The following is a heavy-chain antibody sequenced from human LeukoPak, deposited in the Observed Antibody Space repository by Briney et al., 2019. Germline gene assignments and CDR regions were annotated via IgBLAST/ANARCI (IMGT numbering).Heavy chain of an antibody. J-gene: IGHJ4*02. Sequence: GGSLRLSCAASGFTFSTYGMNWVRQAPGKGLEWVSCISGSGSLTYYADSVKGRFTISRDNSKNTLYLQMNSLRAEDTAVCYCARIGGDRHPIEYWGQGTLVTVSS. CDR3: ARIGGDRHPIEY. CDR2: ISGSGSLT. D-gene: IGHD2-21*02. V-gene: IGHV3-23*01. CDR1: GFTFSTYG.